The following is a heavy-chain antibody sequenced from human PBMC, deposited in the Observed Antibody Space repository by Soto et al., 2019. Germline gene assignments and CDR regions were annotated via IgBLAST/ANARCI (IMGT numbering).Heavy chain of an antibody. CDR3: VKEQGLVRGYFNS. J-gene: IGHJ4*02. CDR2: ISHDGSKK. Sequence: HPGGFLRLSCSASGLTFSNYGMHWFRQAPGKGLEWLTFISHDGSKKYYADSVKGRFTISRDNSENTMYLQMNSLRADDTAVYSCVKEQGLVRGYFNSWGLGTLVTVSS. V-gene: IGHV3-30*18. CDR1: GLTFSNYG. D-gene: IGHD1-26*01.